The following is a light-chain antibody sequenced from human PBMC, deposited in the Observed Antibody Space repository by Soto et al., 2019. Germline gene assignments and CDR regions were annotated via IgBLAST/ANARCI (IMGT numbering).Light chain of an antibody. J-gene: IGKJ1*01. Sequence: DIQMTQSPSTLSASVGDRVTITCRASQSISNWLAWYQQKPGKVPKLLIYDASILQSGVPSRFGGSGSGTEFTLTISSLQPDDFATYYCQQYTSYSRTFGQGTKV. CDR1: QSISNW. CDR3: QQYTSYSRT. V-gene: IGKV1-5*01. CDR2: DAS.